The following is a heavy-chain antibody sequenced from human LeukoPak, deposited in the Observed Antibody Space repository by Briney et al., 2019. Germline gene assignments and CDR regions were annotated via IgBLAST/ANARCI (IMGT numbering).Heavy chain of an antibody. Sequence: PGGSLRLSCAASGFTFSSYAMSWVRQAPGKGLEWVSAISGSGGSTYYANSVKGRFTISRDNSKNTLYLQMNSLRAEDTAVYYCAKSTYYYDSSDGMDVWGQGTTVTVSS. CDR3: AKSTYYYDSSDGMDV. J-gene: IGHJ6*02. CDR1: GFTFSSYA. CDR2: ISGSGGST. D-gene: IGHD3-22*01. V-gene: IGHV3-23*01.